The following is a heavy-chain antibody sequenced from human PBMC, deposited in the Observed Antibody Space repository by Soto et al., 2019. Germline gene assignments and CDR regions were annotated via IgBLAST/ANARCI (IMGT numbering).Heavy chain of an antibody. CDR1: GFTFDDYA. J-gene: IGHJ3*02. Sequence: SLKISCAASGFTFDDYAMHWVRQAPGKGLEWVSGISWNSGSIGYADSVKGRFTISRDNAKNSLYLQMNSLRAEDTALYYCAKAIIAAAGTDAFDIWGQGTMVTVSS. V-gene: IGHV3-9*01. CDR2: ISWNSGSI. D-gene: IGHD6-13*01. CDR3: AKAIIAAAGTDAFDI.